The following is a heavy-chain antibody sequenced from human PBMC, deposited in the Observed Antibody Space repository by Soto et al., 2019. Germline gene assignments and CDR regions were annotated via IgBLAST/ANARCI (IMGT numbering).Heavy chain of an antibody. D-gene: IGHD5-12*01. V-gene: IGHV3-23*01. CDR1: GFTFNNYA. Sequence: QPGGSLRLSCAASGFTFNNYAMSWVRQAPGKGLEWVSAISGSGGSTSYVASVKGRFTISRDNSKNTMYLQMNSLRAEDTAVYYCAKSGRVLVATTPREGGMDVSGKGTKVTVSS. CDR2: ISGSGGST. J-gene: IGHJ6*04. CDR3: AKSGRVLVATTPREGGMDV.